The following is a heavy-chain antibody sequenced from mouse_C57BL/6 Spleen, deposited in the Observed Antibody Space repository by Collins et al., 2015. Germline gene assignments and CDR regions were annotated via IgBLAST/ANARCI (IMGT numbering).Heavy chain of an antibody. CDR2: ISSGSSTI. CDR3: ARSRYGSSPYYFDY. D-gene: IGHD1-1*01. J-gene: IGHJ2*01. V-gene: IGHV5-17*02. Sequence: DVQLVESGGGLVQPGGSRKLSCAASGFTFSSFGMHWVRQAPEKGLEWVAYISSGSSTIYYADTVKGRFTISRDNPKNTLFLQMTSLRSEDTAMYYCARSRYGSSPYYFDYWGQGTTLTVSS. CDR1: GFTFSSFG.